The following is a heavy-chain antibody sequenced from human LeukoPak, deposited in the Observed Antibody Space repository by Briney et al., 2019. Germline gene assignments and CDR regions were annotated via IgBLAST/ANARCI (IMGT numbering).Heavy chain of an antibody. CDR3: AKDELITGSPDY. D-gene: IGHD1-20*01. V-gene: IGHV3-23*01. J-gene: IGHJ4*02. Sequence: GGSLRLSCSTSGFTFNSYAMGWVRQAPGKGLEWVSSIDYSGGAAYSADSVKGRFTISRDNSKNTLYLQMNSLRAEDTAVYYCAKDELITGSPDYWGQGTLVTVSS. CDR1: GFTFNSYA. CDR2: IDYSGGAA.